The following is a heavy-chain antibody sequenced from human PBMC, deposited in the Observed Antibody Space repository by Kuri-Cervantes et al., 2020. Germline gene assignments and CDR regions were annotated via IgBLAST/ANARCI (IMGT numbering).Heavy chain of an antibody. CDR2: INHSGST. D-gene: IGHD3-10*01. J-gene: IGHJ4*02. CDR3: ARQRLLWFGVKDYYFDY. CDR1: GGSFSGYY. V-gene: IGHV4-34*01. Sequence: GSLRLSCAVYGGSFSGYYWSWIRQPPGKGLEWIGEINHSGSTNYNPSLKSRVTISVDTSKNQFSLKLSSVTAADTAVYYCARQRLLWFGVKDYYFDYWGQGTRVTVSS.